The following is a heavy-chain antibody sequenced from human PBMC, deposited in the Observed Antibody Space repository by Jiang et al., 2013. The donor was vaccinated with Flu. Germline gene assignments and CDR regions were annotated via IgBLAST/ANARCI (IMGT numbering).Heavy chain of an antibody. V-gene: IGHV3-48*03. J-gene: IGHJ2*01. CDR3: ARDQDGWEDFDL. Sequence: VQLVESGGGLVQPGGSLGLSCTASGFIFNNYGMNWVRQAPGEGLEWIAHINSRGDNILYAEAVRGRFTISRDIARASLYLQMNSLRVDDSAVYYCARDQDGWEDFDLWGRGTLVTVSS. CDR1: GFIFNNYG. D-gene: IGHD1-26*01. CDR2: INSRGDNI.